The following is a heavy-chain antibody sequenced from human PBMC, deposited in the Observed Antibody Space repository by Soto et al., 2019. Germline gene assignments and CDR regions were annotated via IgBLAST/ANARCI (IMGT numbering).Heavy chain of an antibody. Sequence: GESLKISCKGSGYSFTSYWISWVRQMPGKGLEWMGRIDPSDSYTNYSPSFQGHVTISADKSISTAYLQWSSLKASDTAMYYCARLAMATRSGYYDAGFGMDVWGQGTTVTVSS. CDR1: GYSFTSYW. V-gene: IGHV5-10-1*01. CDR3: ARLAMATRSGYYDAGFGMDV. CDR2: IDPSDSYT. D-gene: IGHD3-3*01. J-gene: IGHJ6*02.